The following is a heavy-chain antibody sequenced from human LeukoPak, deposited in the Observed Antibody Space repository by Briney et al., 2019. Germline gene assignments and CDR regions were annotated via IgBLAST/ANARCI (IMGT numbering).Heavy chain of an antibody. D-gene: IGHD3-9*01. V-gene: IGHV1-2*02. Sequence: GASVKVSFKASGYTFTVYYMHWVRQAPGQGLEWMGWSNPNSGGTNYAQKFQGRVTMTRDTYIRIAYMELSRLRSDDTAVYYCERGFRYYDILTGYYDDAFDIWGQGTMVTVSS. CDR2: SNPNSGGT. CDR3: ERGFRYYDILTGYYDDAFDI. J-gene: IGHJ3*02. CDR1: GYTFTVYY.